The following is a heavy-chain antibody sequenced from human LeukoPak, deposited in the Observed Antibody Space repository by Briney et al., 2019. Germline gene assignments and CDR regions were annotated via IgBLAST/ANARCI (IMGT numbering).Heavy chain of an antibody. J-gene: IGHJ4*02. CDR2: IYPGDSDT. V-gene: IGHV5-51*01. CDR1: GYSFTNYW. CDR3: ARRDLGGYDFAYFDF. D-gene: IGHD5-12*01. Sequence: GESLKISCKGSGYSFTNYWIGWVRQMPEKGLEWMGIIYPGDSDTRYSPSFQGQVTISVDKSTNTAYLQWSSLKASDTAMYYCARRDLGGYDFAYFDFWGQGTLVTVSS.